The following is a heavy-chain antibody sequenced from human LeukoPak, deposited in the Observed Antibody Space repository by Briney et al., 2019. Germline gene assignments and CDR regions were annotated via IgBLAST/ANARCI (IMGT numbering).Heavy chain of an antibody. D-gene: IGHD3-22*01. V-gene: IGHV3-7*01. CDR3: ASQYYYDSSGYNY. CDR2: IKQDGSEK. Sequence: PGGSLRLSCAASGFTFSSYWMSWVRQAPGKGLEGVANIKQDGSEKYYVDSVKGRFTISRDNAKNSLYLQMNSLRAEGTAVYYCASQYYYDSSGYNYWGQGTLVTVSS. CDR1: GFTFSSYW. J-gene: IGHJ4*02.